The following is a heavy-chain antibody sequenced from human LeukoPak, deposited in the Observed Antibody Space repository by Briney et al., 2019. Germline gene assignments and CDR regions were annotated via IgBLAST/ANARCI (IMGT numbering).Heavy chain of an antibody. CDR2: LSGSGGST. CDR3: ARDSTYGDFDY. CDR1: GFTFDDYA. D-gene: IGHD3-10*01. V-gene: IGHV3-23*01. J-gene: IGHJ4*02. Sequence: GGSLRLSCTASGFTFDDYAMSWVRQAPGKGLEWVSLLSGSGGSTYYADSVKGRFTISRDNAKNSLYLQMNSLRAEDTAVYYCARDSTYGDFDYWGQGTLVTVSS.